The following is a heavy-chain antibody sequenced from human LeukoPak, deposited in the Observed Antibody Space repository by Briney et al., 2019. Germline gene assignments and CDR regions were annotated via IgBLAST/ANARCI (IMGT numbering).Heavy chain of an antibody. V-gene: IGHV4-59*01. Sequence: PSETLSLTCTVPGASISSYYWSWIRQPPGKGLEWIGDIYYSGSIKHNPSLKSRVTMSVDTSKNQFSLKLSSVTAADTAIYYCARENPSGYYNRPIDYWGQGTLVTVSS. J-gene: IGHJ4*02. CDR2: IYYSGSI. CDR3: ARENPSGYYNRPIDY. CDR1: GASISSYY. D-gene: IGHD3-22*01.